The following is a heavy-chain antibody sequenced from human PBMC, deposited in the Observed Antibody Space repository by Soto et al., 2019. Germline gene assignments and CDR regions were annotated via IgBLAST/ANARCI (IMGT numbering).Heavy chain of an antibody. CDR3: RATGAFDI. CDR2: IKQDGSEK. D-gene: IGHD5-12*01. Sequence: PXVSLRLSCAASGFTFSSYWMSWVRQAPGKGLEWVANIKQDGSEKYYVDSVKGRFTISRDNAKNSLYLQMNSLRAEDTAVYYCRATGAFDIWGQGTMVTVSS. V-gene: IGHV3-7*01. CDR1: GFTFSSYW. J-gene: IGHJ3*02.